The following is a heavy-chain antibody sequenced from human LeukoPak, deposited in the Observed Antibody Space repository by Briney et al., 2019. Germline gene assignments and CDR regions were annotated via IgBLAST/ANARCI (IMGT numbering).Heavy chain of an antibody. Sequence: PSETRSLTCPVYGGSFSGSYWSWFRQPPGKGLGWMGELNHIGSTNYNPSLKSRVTISVDTSKNQFSLKLSSVTAADTAVYYCARDTHLYYYDSSGYKHNWFDPWGQGTLVTVSS. D-gene: IGHD3-22*01. CDR3: ARDTHLYYYDSSGYKHNWFDP. CDR2: LNHIGST. CDR1: GGSFSGSY. J-gene: IGHJ5*02. V-gene: IGHV4-34*01.